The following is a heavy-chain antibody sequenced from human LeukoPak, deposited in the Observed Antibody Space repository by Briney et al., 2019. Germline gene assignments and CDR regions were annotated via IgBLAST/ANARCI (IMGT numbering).Heavy chain of an antibody. Sequence: GESLKISCKASGYTFTSYYMHWVRQAPGQGLEWMGIINPSGGSTSYAQKFQGRVTMTRDTSTSTVYMELSSLRSEDTAVYYCARALLPTTVTTNHFDYWGQGTLVTVSS. V-gene: IGHV1-46*01. J-gene: IGHJ4*02. CDR1: GYTFTSYY. CDR3: ARALLPTTVTTNHFDY. CDR2: INPSGGST. D-gene: IGHD4-17*01.